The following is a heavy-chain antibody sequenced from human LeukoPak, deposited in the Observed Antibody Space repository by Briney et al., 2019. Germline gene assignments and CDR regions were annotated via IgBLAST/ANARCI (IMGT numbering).Heavy chain of an antibody. D-gene: IGHD3-22*01. CDR2: LWYDGSNK. J-gene: IGHJ6*02. CDR1: GFTFSSYG. CDR3: ARGHQYDSGLYGMDV. Sequence: GRPLRLSCAASGFTFSSYGMHGVREAPGKGLEGWAGLWYDGSNKYYVRSVKGRFSISRDNPKNPLLLQMNSLRAEETAVYYCARGHQYDSGLYGMDVWGQGTTVTVFS. V-gene: IGHV3-33*08.